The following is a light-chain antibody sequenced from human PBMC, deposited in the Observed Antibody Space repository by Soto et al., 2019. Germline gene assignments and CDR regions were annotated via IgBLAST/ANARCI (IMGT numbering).Light chain of an antibody. V-gene: IGKV3-20*01. CDR2: GIS. CDR3: QQYVTSSPRT. J-gene: IGKJ1*01. Sequence: EIVLTQSPGNLSLSPGERATVSCRASHNISSSYLAWYQQKPGQAHRLLMYGISRRATGIPDRFSGSGSGTEFTLTITRLATEDCAVYYCQQYVTSSPRTFGQGTKVEI. CDR1: HNISSSY.